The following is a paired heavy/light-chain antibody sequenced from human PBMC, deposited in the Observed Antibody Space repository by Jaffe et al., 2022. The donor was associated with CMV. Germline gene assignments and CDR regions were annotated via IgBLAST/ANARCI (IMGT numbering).Heavy chain of an antibody. J-gene: IGHJ4*02. CDR2: IYHGGST. D-gene: IGHD1-26*01. CDR3: ARLEWEPDGRYFDY. CDR1: GDSMNNNNL. Sequence: QVLLRESGPGLVKPSGTLSLTCAVSGDSMNNNNLWSWLRQTPGKGLEWIGDIYHGGSTNYNPSLKTRVTISVDTSKKQYFLKVNSVTAADTAVYYCARLEWEPDGRYFDYWGQGLLVTVSS. V-gene: IGHV4-4*02.
Light chain of an antibody. CDR1: ESVASSL. J-gene: IGKJ2*01. V-gene: IGKV3-20*01. CDR2: GTS. CDR3: QQYDGSPMYI. Sequence: EIVLTQSPGTLSLSPGERATLSCRASESVASSLLTWYQQKPGQAPRLLMYGTSIRAIGIPDRFSGSGSGRDFTLTISRLEPEDFAVYYCQQYDGSPMYIFGRGTKVEI.